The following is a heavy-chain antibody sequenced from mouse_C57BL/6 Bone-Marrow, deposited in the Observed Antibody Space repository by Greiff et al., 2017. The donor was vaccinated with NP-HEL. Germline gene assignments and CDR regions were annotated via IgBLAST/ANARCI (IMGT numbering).Heavy chain of an antibody. CDR1: GFTFSSYA. J-gene: IGHJ4*01. Sequence: EVQRVESGGGLVKPGGSLKLSCAASGFTFSSYAMSWVRQTPEKRLEWVATISDGGSYTYYPDNVKGRFTISRDNAKNNLYLQMSHLKSEDTAMYYCASYYYGSSYEAMDYWGQGTSVTVSS. V-gene: IGHV5-4*01. CDR3: ASYYYGSSYEAMDY. CDR2: ISDGGSYT. D-gene: IGHD1-1*01.